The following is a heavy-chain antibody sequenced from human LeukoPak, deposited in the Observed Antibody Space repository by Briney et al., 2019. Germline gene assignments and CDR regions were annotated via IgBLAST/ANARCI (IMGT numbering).Heavy chain of an antibody. CDR3: ARDIRSAGLFDY. Sequence: GGSLRLSCAASGFTSSRYWMTWVRQAPGKGLEWVANIKQDGSAQYYVDSVKGRFTISRDNAKNSLYLQMDSLRAEDTAVYYCARDIRSAGLFDYWGQGTLVTVSS. J-gene: IGHJ4*02. V-gene: IGHV3-7*04. CDR2: IKQDGSAQ. CDR1: GFTSSRYW. D-gene: IGHD6-13*01.